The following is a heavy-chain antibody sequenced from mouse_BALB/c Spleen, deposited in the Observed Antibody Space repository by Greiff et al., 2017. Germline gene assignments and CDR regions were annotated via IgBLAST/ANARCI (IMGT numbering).Heavy chain of an antibody. CDR2: IWAGGST. CDR3: ARELRRGGYYFDY. J-gene: IGHJ2*01. V-gene: IGHV2-9*02. Sequence: GQLQQSGPGLVAPSQSLSITCTVSGFSLTSYGVHWVRQPPGKGLEWLGVIWAGGSTNYNSALMSRLSISKDNSKSQVFLKMNSLQTDDTAMYYCARELRRGGYYFDYWGQGTTLTVSS. CDR1: GFSLTSYG. D-gene: IGHD2-4*01.